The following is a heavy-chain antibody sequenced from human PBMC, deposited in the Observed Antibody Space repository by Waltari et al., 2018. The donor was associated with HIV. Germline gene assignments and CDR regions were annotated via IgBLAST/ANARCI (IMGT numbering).Heavy chain of an antibody. J-gene: IGHJ4*02. V-gene: IGHV3-66*02. Sequence: EVQLVESGGGLVQPGGSLRLSCAASGFTVSSKYMSWVRQAPGEGLEWVAVIYSRGSTYDADSVKGRFTISRDNSKNALYLQMNILRSEDTAVYYCAWGVATLLDYWGQGTLVTVSS. CDR3: AWGVATLLDY. CDR1: GFTVSSKY. CDR2: IYSRGST. D-gene: IGHD5-12*01.